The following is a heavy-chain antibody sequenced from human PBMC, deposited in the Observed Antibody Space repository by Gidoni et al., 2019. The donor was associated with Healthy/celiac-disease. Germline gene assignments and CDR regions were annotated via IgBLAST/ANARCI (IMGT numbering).Heavy chain of an antibody. CDR2: IIPIFGTA. J-gene: IGHJ6*02. D-gene: IGHD6-13*01. Sequence: QVQLVQSGAAVKKPGSSVQVSCQASGGTFRSYAISWVRQAPGQGLEWMGGIIPIFGTANYAQKFQGRVTITADESTSTAYMELSSLRSEDTAVYYCARGIAAAGTKGYYGMDVWGQGTTVTVSS. V-gene: IGHV1-69*01. CDR1: GGTFRSYA. CDR3: ARGIAAAGTKGYYGMDV.